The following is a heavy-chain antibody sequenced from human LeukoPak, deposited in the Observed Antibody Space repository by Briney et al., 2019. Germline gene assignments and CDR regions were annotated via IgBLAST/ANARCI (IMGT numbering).Heavy chain of an antibody. CDR1: GGTFSSYA. D-gene: IGHD5-18*01. CDR3: ARTAMVTPHFDY. V-gene: IGHV1-2*02. CDR2: INPNSGGT. Sequence: ASVKVSCKASGGTFSSYAISWVRQAPGQGLEWMGWINPNSGGTNYAQKFQGRVTMTRDTSISTAYMELSRLRSDDTAVYYCARTAMVTPHFDYWGQGTLVTVSS. J-gene: IGHJ4*02.